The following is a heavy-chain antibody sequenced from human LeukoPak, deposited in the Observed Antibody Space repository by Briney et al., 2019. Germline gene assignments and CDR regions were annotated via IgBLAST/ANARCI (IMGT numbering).Heavy chain of an antibody. D-gene: IGHD6-6*01. CDR3: ATQLIAARRSGWFDP. CDR1: GGSFSGYY. CDR2: IYYSGST. J-gene: IGHJ5*02. V-gene: IGHV4-39*01. Sequence: SETLSLTCAVYGGSFSGYYWGWIRQPPGKGLEWIGSIYYSGSTYYNPSLKSRVTISVDTSKNQFSLKLSSVTAADTAVYYCATQLIAARRSGWFDPWGQGTLVTVSS.